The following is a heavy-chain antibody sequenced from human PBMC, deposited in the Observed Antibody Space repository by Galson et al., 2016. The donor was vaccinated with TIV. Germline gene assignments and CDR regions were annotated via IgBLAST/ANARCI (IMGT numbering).Heavy chain of an antibody. V-gene: IGHV3-53*01. D-gene: IGHD4-17*01. CDR2: IYSGGDT. CDR3: ARKDSSVHGDLRGACDV. CDR1: GFTVNAYH. J-gene: IGHJ3*01. Sequence: SLRLSCAVSGFTVNAYHMSWVRQAPGKGLEWVSVIYSGGDTYYSDSVKGRFTISRDNSKNTVHLQMNSLRVEDTAVYYCARKDSSVHGDLRGACDVWGQGTKVIVSS.